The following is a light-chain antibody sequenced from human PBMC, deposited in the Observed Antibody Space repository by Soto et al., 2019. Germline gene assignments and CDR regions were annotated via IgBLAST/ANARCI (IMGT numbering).Light chain of an antibody. CDR3: QQSYMTPRT. J-gene: IGKJ1*01. V-gene: IGKV1-39*01. Sequence: DIRMTQSPSSQSASVGDRITITCRASLSISSSLNWYQQKPGKAPRLLIYAASRLQSGAPSRFSGRGSGTDFTLTITSLQPEDFATYYCQQSYMTPRTVGQGTKVDNK. CDR2: AAS. CDR1: LSISSS.